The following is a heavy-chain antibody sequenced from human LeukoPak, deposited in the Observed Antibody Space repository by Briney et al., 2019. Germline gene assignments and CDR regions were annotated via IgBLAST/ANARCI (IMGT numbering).Heavy chain of an antibody. V-gene: IGHV3-30*02. CDR2: VRDDGSTK. CDR3: ARTVSSSWGFFDP. D-gene: IGHD6-6*01. Sequence: GGSLRLPCAASGFTFRTYGMHWVRQAPGKGLEWMSFVRDDGSTKYYADPVKGRFTISRDNSKSTLYLQMNSLRAEDTAVYFCARTVSSSWGFFDPWGQGTLVTVSS. CDR1: GFTFRTYG. J-gene: IGHJ5*02.